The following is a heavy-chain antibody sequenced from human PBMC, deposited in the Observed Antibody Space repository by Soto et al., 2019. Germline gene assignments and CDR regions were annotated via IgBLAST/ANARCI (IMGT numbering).Heavy chain of an antibody. CDR1: GGSISSYY. CDR2: IYYSGST. V-gene: IGHV4-59*08. D-gene: IGHD2-15*01. CDR3: ARLGCSGGSCYYYYGMDV. J-gene: IGHJ6*02. Sequence: SETLSLTCTVSGGSISSYYWSWIRQPPGKGLEWIGYIYYSGSTNYNPSLKSRVTISVDTSKNQFSLKLSSVTAADTAVYYCARLGCSGGSCYYYYGMDVWGQGTTVTVSS.